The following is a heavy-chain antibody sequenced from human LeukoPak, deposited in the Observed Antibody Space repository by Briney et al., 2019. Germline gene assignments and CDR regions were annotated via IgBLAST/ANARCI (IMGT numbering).Heavy chain of an antibody. CDR1: GGSMSTYY. CDR2: MHHSGSS. CDR3: VALGSCTGGSCPFNF. V-gene: IGHV4-59*01. Sequence: SETLSLTCTVSGGSMSTYYWTWIRQSSGKGLEWIGYMHHSGSSNYNPSLRSRVTISLDTSQSRFSLKLSSVTAADTAVYFCVALGSCTGGSCPFNFWGQGTLVTVSS. J-gene: IGHJ4*02. D-gene: IGHD2-15*01.